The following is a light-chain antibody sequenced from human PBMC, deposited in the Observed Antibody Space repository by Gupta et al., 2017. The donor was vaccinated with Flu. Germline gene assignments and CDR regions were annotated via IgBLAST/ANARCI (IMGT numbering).Light chain of an antibody. V-gene: IGKV2-28*01. Sequence: VIPGEPASISCRSSQSLLHSNGYNDLDWFLQKPGQSPQLLIYLGSSRASGVPDRFSGSGSGTDFILKISRVEAEDVGVYYCMQALQTPITFGHGTRLEIK. J-gene: IGKJ5*01. CDR3: MQALQTPIT. CDR2: LGS. CDR1: QSLLHSNGYND.